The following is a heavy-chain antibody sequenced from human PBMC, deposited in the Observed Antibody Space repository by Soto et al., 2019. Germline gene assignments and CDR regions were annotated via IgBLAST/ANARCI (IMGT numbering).Heavy chain of an antibody. CDR2: IYYSGST. V-gene: IGHV4-31*03. CDR1: GGSISSGGYY. J-gene: IGHJ2*01. D-gene: IGHD6-25*01. Sequence: QVQLQESGPGLVKPSQTLSLTCTVSGGSISSGGYYWSWIRQHPGKGLEWIGYIYYSGSTYYNPSPKSRITISVDTSKNQFSLKLRSVTPANTAEYYCAPTLDGHQRNWYSDLWGRGTLVTVSS. CDR3: APTLDGHQRNWYSDL.